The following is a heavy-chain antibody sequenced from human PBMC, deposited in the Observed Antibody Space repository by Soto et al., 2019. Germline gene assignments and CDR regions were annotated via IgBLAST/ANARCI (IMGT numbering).Heavy chain of an antibody. CDR2: IYHSGST. CDR1: GGSISSGGYS. D-gene: IGHD3-10*01. J-gene: IGHJ3*01. V-gene: IGHV4-30-2*01. Sequence: SETLSLTCAVSGGSISSGGYSWSWIRQPPGKGLEWIGYIYHSGSTYYNPSLKSRVTISVDRSKNQFSLKLSSVTAADTAVYYCARRYGFAFDFWGQGTMVTVS. CDR3: ARRYGFAFDF.